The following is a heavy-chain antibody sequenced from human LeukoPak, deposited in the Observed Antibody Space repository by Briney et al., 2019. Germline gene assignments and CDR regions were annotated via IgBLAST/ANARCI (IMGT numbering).Heavy chain of an antibody. V-gene: IGHV3-49*03. J-gene: IGHJ4*02. CDR3: ARLIVVVVAASSYFDS. CDR2: IRTKTNGATA. D-gene: IGHD2-15*01. CDR1: GFTFGEDA. Sequence: PGGSLRLSCTASGFTFGEDAMSWFRQAPGKGLEWLGFIRTKTNGATAEYAASVKGRFSTSRDDSKSIAYLQMNSLKTEDTAVYYCARLIVVVVAASSYFDSWGQGTRVTVSS.